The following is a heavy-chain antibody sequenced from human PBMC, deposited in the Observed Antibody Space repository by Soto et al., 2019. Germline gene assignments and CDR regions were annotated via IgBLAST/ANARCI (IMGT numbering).Heavy chain of an antibody. Sequence: PAETLFLTCTLSGGSVRAPDCWNLVRHSPDKGLEWIAEVHISGHSNYNPSLRSRVSVSIDSSKNQFYLNLNSVTAADTAIYYCARVRQGCSANNCYFDPWGQGTQVTVSS. CDR3: ARVRQGCSANNCYFDP. CDR1: GGSVRAPDC. D-gene: IGHD1-1*01. V-gene: IGHV4-4*02. CDR2: VHISGHS. J-gene: IGHJ5*01.